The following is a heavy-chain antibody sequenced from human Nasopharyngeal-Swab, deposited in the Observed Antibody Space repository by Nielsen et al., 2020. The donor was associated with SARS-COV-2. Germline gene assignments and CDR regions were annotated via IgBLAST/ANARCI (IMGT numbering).Heavy chain of an antibody. J-gene: IGHJ5*02. D-gene: IGHD3-22*01. CDR1: GFTFSAYV. CDR2: ISWNSGSI. V-gene: IGHV3-9*01. CDR3: AKVIDDDSSGYVWFDP. Sequence: SLKISCAASGFTFSAYVMSWVRQAPGKGLEWVSGISWNSGSIGYADSVKGRFTISRDNAKNSLYLQMNSLRAEDTALYYCAKVIDDDSSGYVWFDPWGQGTLVTVSS.